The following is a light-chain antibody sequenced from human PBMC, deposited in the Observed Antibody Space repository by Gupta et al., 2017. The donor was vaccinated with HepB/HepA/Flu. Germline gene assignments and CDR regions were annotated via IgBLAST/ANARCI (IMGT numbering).Light chain of an antibody. CDR3: ASYTSNNLKV. CDR1: SSDIGRFNY. J-gene: IGLJ1*01. V-gene: IGLV2-14*03. CDR2: DVT. Sequence: QSAPTQPASVYGSPGQSITISCTGTSSDIGRFNYVSWYQQHPGAPPILISFDVTNRPSGVSARFSASKSGNAAFLTISGLQAEDEAYYYCASYTSNNLKVFGTGTKVTVL.